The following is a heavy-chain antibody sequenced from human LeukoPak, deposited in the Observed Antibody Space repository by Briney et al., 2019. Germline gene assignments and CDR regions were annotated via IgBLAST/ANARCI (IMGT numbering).Heavy chain of an antibody. J-gene: IGHJ3*02. CDR3: ARAGIVGAKTLGLRSDFDI. V-gene: IGHV1-2*04. Sequence: ASVTVSCTASGYTFTGYYMHWVRQAPGQGLEWMGWINPNSGGTNYAHKFQGWVTMTRDTSITTAYMELSRLRSHDTAVYYCARAGIVGAKTLGLRSDFDIWGQGTMVTVSS. CDR2: INPNSGGT. CDR1: GYTFTGYY. D-gene: IGHD1-26*01.